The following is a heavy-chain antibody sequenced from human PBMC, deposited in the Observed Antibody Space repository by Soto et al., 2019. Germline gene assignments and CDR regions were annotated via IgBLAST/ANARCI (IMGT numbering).Heavy chain of an antibody. V-gene: IGHV3-33*01. CDR2: IWYDGSNK. CDR1: GFTFSSYG. CDR3: ARDRYYYDSSGYYSLLDY. Sequence: PGGSLRLSCAASGFTFSSYGMHWVRQAPGKGLEWVAVIWYDGSNKYYADSVKGRFTISRDNSKNTLYLQMNSLRAEDTAVYYCARDRYYYDSSGYYSLLDYWGQGTLVTVS. J-gene: IGHJ4*02. D-gene: IGHD3-22*01.